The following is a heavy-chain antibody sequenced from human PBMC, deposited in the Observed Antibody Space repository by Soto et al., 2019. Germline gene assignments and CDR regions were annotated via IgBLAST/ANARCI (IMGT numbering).Heavy chain of an antibody. Sequence: GGSLRLSCAASGFTFSSYWMSWVRQAPGKGLEWVANIKQDGSEKYYVDSVKGRFTISSDNAKNSLYLQMNSLRAEDTAVYYCARVLAAAAPQNYYYGMDVWGQGTTVTVSS. D-gene: IGHD6-13*01. CDR2: IKQDGSEK. J-gene: IGHJ6*02. CDR1: GFTFSSYW. V-gene: IGHV3-7*05. CDR3: ARVLAAAAPQNYYYGMDV.